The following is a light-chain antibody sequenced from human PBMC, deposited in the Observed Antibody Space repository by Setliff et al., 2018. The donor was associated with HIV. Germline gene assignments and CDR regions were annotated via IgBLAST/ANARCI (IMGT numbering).Light chain of an antibody. V-gene: IGLV2-14*02. CDR3: RSFTTTNTPSV. Sequence: QSALAQPASVSGSPGQSITXXXTGTDSDMGXXNLVSWYQEHPGRAPKLIIYEVNKRPSEVSARFSASKSGNTASLTISXXQTEDEADYYCRSFTTTNTPSVFGTGTKVTVL. J-gene: IGLJ1*01. CDR1: DSDMGXXNL. CDR2: EVN.